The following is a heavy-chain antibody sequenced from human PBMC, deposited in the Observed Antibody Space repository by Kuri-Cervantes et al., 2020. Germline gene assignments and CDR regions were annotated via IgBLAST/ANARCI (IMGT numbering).Heavy chain of an antibody. CDR2: ISYDGSNK. Sequence: GGSLRLSCAASGFTFSSYAMHWVRQAPGKGLEWVAVISYDGSNKYYADSVKGRFTISRDNSKNTLYLQMNSLRAEDTAVYYCAKRGPYCSSTSCMGDAFDIWGQGTMVTVSS. CDR1: GFTFSSYA. CDR3: AKRGPYCSSTSCMGDAFDI. V-gene: IGHV3-30-3*02. J-gene: IGHJ3*02. D-gene: IGHD2-2*01.